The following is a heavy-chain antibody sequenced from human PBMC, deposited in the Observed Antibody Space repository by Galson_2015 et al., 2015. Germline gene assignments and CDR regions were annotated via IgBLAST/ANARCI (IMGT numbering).Heavy chain of an antibody. D-gene: IGHD3-10*01. CDR3: ARETFGERWFDP. CDR2: IWYDGSNK. J-gene: IGHJ5*02. Sequence: SLRLSCAASGFTFSSYGMHWVRQAPGKGLEWVAVIWYDGSNKYYADSVKGRFTISRDNSKNTLYLQMNSLRAEDTAVYYCARETFGERWFDPWGQGTLVTVSS. V-gene: IGHV3-33*01. CDR1: GFTFSSYG.